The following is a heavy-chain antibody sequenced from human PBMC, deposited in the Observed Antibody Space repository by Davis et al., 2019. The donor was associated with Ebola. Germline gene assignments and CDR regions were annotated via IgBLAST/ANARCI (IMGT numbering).Heavy chain of an antibody. V-gene: IGHV1-2*06. CDR2: INPNSGGT. D-gene: IGHD2-2*01. Sequence: AASVKVSCKASGYTFTGYYMHWVRQAPGQGLEWMGRINPNSGGTNYAQKFQGRVTMTRDTSINKAYMELSRLRSDDTAVYYCARGGSTAATYYYGMDVWGQGTTVTVSS. J-gene: IGHJ6*02. CDR1: GYTFTGYY. CDR3: ARGGSTAATYYYGMDV.